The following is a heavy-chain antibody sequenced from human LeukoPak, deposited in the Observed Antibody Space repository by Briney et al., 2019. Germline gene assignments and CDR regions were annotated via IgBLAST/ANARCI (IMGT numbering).Heavy chain of an antibody. CDR2: INPNSGGT. CDR3: AXXXXXSSYGLXSWFDX. V-gene: IGHV1-2*02. Sequence: ASVKVSCKASGYTFTGYYMHWVRQAPGQGLEWMGWINPNSGGTNYAQKFQGRVTMTRDTSIRTAYMELSRLRSDDTAVYYCAXXXXXSSYGLXSWFDXWGQGTXVTVXS. CDR1: GYTFTGYY. J-gene: IGHJ5*02. D-gene: IGHD5-18*01.